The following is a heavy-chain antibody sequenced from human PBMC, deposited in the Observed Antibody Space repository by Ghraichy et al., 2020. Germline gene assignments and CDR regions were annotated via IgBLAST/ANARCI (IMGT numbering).Heavy chain of an antibody. CDR3: ARGGRRYYGSGSYFKPGFLAYFDY. Sequence: SETLSLTCAVYGGSFSGYYWSWIRQPPGKGLEWIGEINHSGSTNYNPSLKSRVTISVDTSKNQFSLKLSSVTAADTAVFYCARGGRRYYGSGSYFKPGFLAYFDYWGQGTLVTVSS. CDR1: GGSFSGYY. D-gene: IGHD3-10*01. J-gene: IGHJ4*02. V-gene: IGHV4-34*01. CDR2: INHSGST.